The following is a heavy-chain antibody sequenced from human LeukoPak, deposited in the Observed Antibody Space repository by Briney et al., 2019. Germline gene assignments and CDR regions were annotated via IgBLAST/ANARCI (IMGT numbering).Heavy chain of an antibody. CDR3: ARDRYGSGSYYKSWFDP. J-gene: IGHJ5*02. CDR1: GGSISSYY. D-gene: IGHD3-10*01. CDR2: IYTSGST. Sequence: SETLSLTCTVSGGSISSYYWSWIRQPAGKGLEWIGRIYTSGSTNYNPSLKSRVTMSVDTSKNQFSLRLSSVAAADTAVYYCARDRYGSGSYYKSWFDPWGQGTLVTVSS. V-gene: IGHV4-4*07.